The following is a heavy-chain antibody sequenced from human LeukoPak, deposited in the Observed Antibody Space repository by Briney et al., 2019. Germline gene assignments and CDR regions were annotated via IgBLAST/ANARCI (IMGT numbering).Heavy chain of an antibody. J-gene: IGHJ4*02. CDR2: INSDGSST. Sequence: GGSLRLSCAASGYTFSSYWMHWVRQAPGKGLVWVSRINSDGSSTSYADSVKGRFTISRDNAKNTLYLQMNSLRAEDTAVYYCARALVYSYGPHYWGQGTLVTVSS. V-gene: IGHV3-74*01. CDR3: ARALVYSYGPHY. D-gene: IGHD5-18*01. CDR1: GYTFSSYW.